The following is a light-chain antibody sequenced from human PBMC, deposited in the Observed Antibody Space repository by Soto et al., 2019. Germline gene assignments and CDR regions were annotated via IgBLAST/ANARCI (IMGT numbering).Light chain of an antibody. Sequence: QSALTQPASVSGSPGQSITISCTGTSSDVGSYNLVSWYQQHPGKAPKVMIYEVSKRPSGVSNRFSGSKPGNTASLTISGLQAEDEADYYCCSYGGSYVFGPGTKVTVL. V-gene: IGLV2-23*02. CDR2: EVS. J-gene: IGLJ1*01. CDR3: CSYGGSYV. CDR1: SSDVGSYNL.